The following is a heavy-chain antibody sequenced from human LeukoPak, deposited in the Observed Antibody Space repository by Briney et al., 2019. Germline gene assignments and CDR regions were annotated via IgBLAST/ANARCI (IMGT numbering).Heavy chain of an antibody. D-gene: IGHD6-19*01. CDR2: ITSKRNSYAT. CDR1: GFTFSGSV. Sequence: GGSLKLSCAASGFTFSGSVMHWVRQASGKGLEWVGRITSKRNSYATVYAASVKGRFTISSDDSKNTAYLQMNSLKTEDTAVYYCTGGSGWYSPDYWGQGTLVTVSS. J-gene: IGHJ4*02. CDR3: TGGSGWYSPDY. V-gene: IGHV3-73*01.